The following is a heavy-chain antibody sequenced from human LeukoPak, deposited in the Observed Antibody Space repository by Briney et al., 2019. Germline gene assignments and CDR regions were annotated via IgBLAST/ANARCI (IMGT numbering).Heavy chain of an antibody. CDR1: GGTFTSYY. V-gene: IGHV1-46*01. D-gene: IGHD6-13*01. Sequence: EASVKVSCKASGGTFTSYYMHWVRQAPGQGLEWMGIINPSGGSTSYAQKFQGRVTMTRDMSTSTVYMELSSLRSEDTAVDYCARASSSWYPPVNWFEPWGQGTLVTVSS. CDR3: ARASSSWYPPVNWFEP. CDR2: INPSGGST. J-gene: IGHJ5*02.